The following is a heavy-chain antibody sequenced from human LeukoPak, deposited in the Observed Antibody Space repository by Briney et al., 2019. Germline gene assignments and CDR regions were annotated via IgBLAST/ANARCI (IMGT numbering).Heavy chain of an antibody. D-gene: IGHD3-22*01. Sequence: GGSERLSCVASGFTFEDYTMHWVRQAPGKTLEWVSLVNWHGTAYYTDSVKGRFTISRDNSKNSLFLQMENLRSEDTAFYYCVKDLSYESSGSFLEYWGQGTLVAVCS. CDR2: VNWHGTA. J-gene: IGHJ4*02. V-gene: IGHV3-43*01. CDR3: VKDLSYESSGSFLEY. CDR1: GFTFEDYT.